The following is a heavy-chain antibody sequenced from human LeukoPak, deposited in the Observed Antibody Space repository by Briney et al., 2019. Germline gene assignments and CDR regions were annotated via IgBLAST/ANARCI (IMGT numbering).Heavy chain of an antibody. CDR2: IRSKAYGGTT. CDR3: TGSYLQLGGDY. Sequence: GGSLGLSCTASGFTFGDYAMSWFRQAPGKGLEWVGFIRSKAYGGTTEYAASVKGRFTISRDDSKSIAYLQMNSLKTEDTAVYYCTGSYLQLGGDYWGQGTLVTVSS. V-gene: IGHV3-49*03. D-gene: IGHD1-26*01. J-gene: IGHJ4*02. CDR1: GFTFGDYA.